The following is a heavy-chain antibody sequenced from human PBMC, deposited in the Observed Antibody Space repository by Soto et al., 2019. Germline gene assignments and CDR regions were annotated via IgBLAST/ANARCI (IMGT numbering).Heavy chain of an antibody. CDR3: ARATPYVGFGEFSPERGWFDP. V-gene: IGHV4-31*03. D-gene: IGHD3-10*01. Sequence: QVQLQESGPGLVKPSQTLSLTCTVSGGSISSGGYYWSWIRQHPGKGLEWIGYIYYSGSTYYNPSLKGRVTISVDTSKNQFSLKLSSVTAADTAVYYCARATPYVGFGEFSPERGWFDPWGQGTLVTVSS. J-gene: IGHJ5*02. CDR1: GGSISSGGYY. CDR2: IYYSGST.